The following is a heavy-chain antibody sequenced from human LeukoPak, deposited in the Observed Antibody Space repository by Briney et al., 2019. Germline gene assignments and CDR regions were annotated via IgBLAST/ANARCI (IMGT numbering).Heavy chain of an antibody. CDR3: ASSGSGYNDY. J-gene: IGHJ4*02. CDR2: TGSSSSYI. Sequence: GGSLRLSFAASGFTFSTYSMNWVRQAPGKGLEWVSSTGSSSSYIYYADSVKGRFTISRDNAKNSLYLQMNSLRIEDTAVYYCASSGSGYNDYWGQGTLVTVSS. V-gene: IGHV3-21*01. D-gene: IGHD3-3*01. CDR1: GFTFSTYS.